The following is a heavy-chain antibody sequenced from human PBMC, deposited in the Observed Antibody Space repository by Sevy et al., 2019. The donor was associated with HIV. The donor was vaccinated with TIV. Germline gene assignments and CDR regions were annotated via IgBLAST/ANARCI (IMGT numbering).Heavy chain of an antibody. D-gene: IGHD4-17*01. Sequence: ASVKVSCKASGYTFTGYYMHWVRQAPGQGLEWVGWINPNSGGTNYAQKFQGRVTMTRDTSISTAYMELSRLRSDDTAVYYCARGLSPVTRFDYWGQGTPVTVSS. CDR3: ARGLSPVTRFDY. CDR1: GYTFTGYY. CDR2: INPNSGGT. V-gene: IGHV1-2*02. J-gene: IGHJ4*02.